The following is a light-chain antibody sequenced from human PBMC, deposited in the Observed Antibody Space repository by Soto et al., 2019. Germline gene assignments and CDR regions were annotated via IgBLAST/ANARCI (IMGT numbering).Light chain of an antibody. CDR3: SSYTSSSTLVV. CDR1: SSDVGGYNY. V-gene: IGLV2-14*01. CDR2: DVS. J-gene: IGLJ2*01. Sequence: QSVLTQPASVSGSTGRSITISCTGASSDVGGYNYVSWYQQHPGKAPKLMIYDVSNRPSGVSNRFSGSKSGNTASLTISGLQAEDQDYYYCSSYTSSSTLVVFGGGTKLTV.